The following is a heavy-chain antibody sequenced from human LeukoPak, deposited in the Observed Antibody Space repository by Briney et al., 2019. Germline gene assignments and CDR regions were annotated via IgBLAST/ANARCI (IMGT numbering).Heavy chain of an antibody. Sequence: GGSLRLSCAASGFTVSSNYMSWVRQAPGKGLEWVSVIYSGGSTYYADSVKGRFTISRDNSKNTLYLQMNSLRVEDTAVYYCARETGSAVGSTDFDYWGQGTLVTVSS. D-gene: IGHD4-17*01. CDR2: IYSGGST. J-gene: IGHJ4*02. CDR1: GFTVSSNY. CDR3: ARETGSAVGSTDFDY. V-gene: IGHV3-53*01.